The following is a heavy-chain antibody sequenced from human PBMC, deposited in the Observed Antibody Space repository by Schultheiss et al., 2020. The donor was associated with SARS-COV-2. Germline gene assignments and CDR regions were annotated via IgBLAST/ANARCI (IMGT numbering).Heavy chain of an antibody. CDR1: GFTFSSYW. Sequence: GGSLRLSCAASGFTFSSYWMSWVRQAPGKGLEWVANIKQDGSEKYYVDSVKGRFTISRDNAKNSLYLQMNSLRAEDTAVYYCARDLRATYYDFWSGRPNYFDYWGQGTLVTVSS. D-gene: IGHD3-3*01. J-gene: IGHJ4*02. CDR3: ARDLRATYYDFWSGRPNYFDY. CDR2: IKQDGSEK. V-gene: IGHV3-7*01.